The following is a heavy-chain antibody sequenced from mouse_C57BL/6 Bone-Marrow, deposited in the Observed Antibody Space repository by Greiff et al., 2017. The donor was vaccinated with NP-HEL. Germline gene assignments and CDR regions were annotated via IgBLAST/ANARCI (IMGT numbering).Heavy chain of an antibody. V-gene: IGHV5-4*01. D-gene: IGHD1-1*01. CDR2: ISDGGSYT. J-gene: IGHJ3*01. Sequence: EVQGVESGGGLVKPGGSLKLSCAASGFTFSSYAMSWVRQTPEKRLEWVATISDGGSYTYYPDNLKGRSPISRDNAKNNLYLQMSHLKSEDTAMYYGARDRYYSRSPCLAYWGQGNLVTVTA. CDR3: ARDRYYSRSPCLAY. CDR1: GFTFSSYA.